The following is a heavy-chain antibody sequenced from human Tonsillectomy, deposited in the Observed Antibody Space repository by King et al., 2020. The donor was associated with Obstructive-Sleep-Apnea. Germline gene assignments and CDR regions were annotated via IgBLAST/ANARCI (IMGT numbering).Heavy chain of an antibody. V-gene: IGHV4-39*07. Sequence: QLQESGPGLVKPSETLSLTCTVSGGSISSSSYYWGWIRQPPGKGLEWIGSIYYSGSTYYNPSLKSRVTISVDTSKNQFSLKLSPVTAADTAVYYCARDLYSSSWYFDYWGQGTLVTVSS. J-gene: IGHJ4*02. CDR1: GGSISSSSYY. CDR3: ARDLYSSSWYFDY. CDR2: IYYSGST. D-gene: IGHD6-13*01.